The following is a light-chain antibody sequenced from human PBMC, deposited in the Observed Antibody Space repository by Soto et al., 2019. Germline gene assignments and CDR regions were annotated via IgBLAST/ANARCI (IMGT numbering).Light chain of an antibody. CDR1: QSVSSN. CDR3: QQYNNWPPPWT. V-gene: IGKV3-15*01. CDR2: GAS. J-gene: IGKJ1*01. Sequence: EIVMTQSPATLSVSPGERATLSCRASQSVSSNLAWHQQKPGQAPRLLIYGASTRATGIPARFSGSGSGTEFTLTISSLQSEDFAVYYCQQYNNWPPPWTFGQGTKVEIK.